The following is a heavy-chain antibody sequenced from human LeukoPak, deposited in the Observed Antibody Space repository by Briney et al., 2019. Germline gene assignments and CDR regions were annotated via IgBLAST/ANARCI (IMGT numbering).Heavy chain of an antibody. CDR1: GGSISHNF. CDR2: IYYSGST. J-gene: IGHJ2*01. CDR3: AKTVAGYWYFDL. V-gene: IGHV4-59*08. Sequence: SETLSLTCIVSGGSISHNFWSCIRQPPGKAQEWIGYIYYSGSTNYNPSLKSRVTISVDTSKNQFSLKLSSVTAADTAVYYCAKTVAGYWYFDLWGRGTLVTVSS. D-gene: IGHD6-19*01.